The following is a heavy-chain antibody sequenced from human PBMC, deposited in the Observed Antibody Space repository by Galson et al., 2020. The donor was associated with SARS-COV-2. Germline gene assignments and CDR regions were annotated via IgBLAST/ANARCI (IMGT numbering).Heavy chain of an antibody. CDR3: ARVRVDTGIPREFDI. V-gene: IGHV4-34*01. CDR2: INHSGNT. CDR1: GGSLGGDY. Sequence: SETLSLTCAVYGGSLGGDYWTWIRQSPGKGLEWIGEINHSGNTYYNPSLKSRATISVDTSMKQFSLKLISMTAADTSMYYCARVRVDTGIPREFDIWARGTMVTVSS. J-gene: IGHJ3*02. D-gene: IGHD5-18*01.